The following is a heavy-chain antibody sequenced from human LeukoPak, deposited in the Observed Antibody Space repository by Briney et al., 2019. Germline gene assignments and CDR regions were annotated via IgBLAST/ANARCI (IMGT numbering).Heavy chain of an antibody. J-gene: IGHJ4*02. D-gene: IGHD3-10*01. CDR1: GFTVSSNY. CDR2: IFNGGST. V-gene: IGHV3-66*01. CDR3: ARGLYASGTDYNFFDY. Sequence: PGGSQSLSCAASGFTVSSNYMIWVRQAPGKGLEWVSVIFNGGSTYSAYSVKGRVTISTDNYKNTDYLQMNSLRAEDTATYYCARGLYASGTDYNFFDYWAQGILVTVSS.